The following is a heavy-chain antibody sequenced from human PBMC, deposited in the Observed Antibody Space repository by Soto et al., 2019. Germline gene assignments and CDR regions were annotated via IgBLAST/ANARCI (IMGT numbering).Heavy chain of an antibody. CDR1: GFTFSGSA. J-gene: IGHJ4*02. Sequence: EVQLVESGGGLVQPGGSLRLSCVASGFTFSGSAMHWVRQASGKGLEWVGRIRNKANNYATEYAVSVKGRFTISRDDSRNTAYLQMNSLKTEDTAVYYCARGVYDFWSGHPKGLDYWGQGTVVTVSS. D-gene: IGHD3-3*01. V-gene: IGHV3-73*01. CDR2: IRNKANNYAT. CDR3: ARGVYDFWSGHPKGLDY.